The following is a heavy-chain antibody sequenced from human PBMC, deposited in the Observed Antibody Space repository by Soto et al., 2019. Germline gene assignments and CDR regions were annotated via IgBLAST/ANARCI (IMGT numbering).Heavy chain of an antibody. V-gene: IGHV3-30-3*01. J-gene: IGHJ4*02. CDR2: ISYDGSNK. CDR3: ARDSRPGIAVAGSYTKFDY. Sequence: GSLRLSCAASGFTFSSYAMHWVRQAPGKGLEWVAVISYDGSNKYYADSVKGRFTISRDNSKNTLYLQMNSLRAEDTAVYYCARDSRPGIAVAGSYTKFDYWGQGTLVTAPQ. D-gene: IGHD6-19*01. CDR1: GFTFSSYA.